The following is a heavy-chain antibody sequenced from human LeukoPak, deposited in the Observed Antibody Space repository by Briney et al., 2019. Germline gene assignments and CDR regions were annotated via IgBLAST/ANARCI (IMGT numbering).Heavy chain of an antibody. CDR2: ISGSGGST. CDR1: GFTFNSYA. D-gene: IGHD3-10*02. CDR3: AKGGVRGFDY. J-gene: IGHJ4*02. Sequence: GGSLRLSCAASGFTFNSYAMSWVRQAPGKGLEWVSAISGSGGSTYYADSVKGRFTISRDDSKNTLYLQMNSLRAEDTAVYYCAKGGVRGFDYWGQGTLVTVSS. V-gene: IGHV3-23*01.